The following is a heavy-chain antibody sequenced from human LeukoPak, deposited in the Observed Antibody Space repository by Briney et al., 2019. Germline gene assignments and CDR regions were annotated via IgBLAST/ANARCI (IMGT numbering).Heavy chain of an antibody. V-gene: IGHV4-34*01. D-gene: IGHD6-19*01. CDR1: GGSFSSHY. CDR2: INPRGST. Sequence: SETLSLTCGVSGGSFSSHYWTWIRQPPGKGLEWIGEINPRGSTNYNPSLESRVTVSADTSRNQLSLSLTSVTAADSAVYFCARGLRQGSAWSWGPKEKSYEYMDVWGTGTTVIVSS. CDR3: ARGLRQGSAWSWGPKEKSYEYMDV. J-gene: IGHJ6*04.